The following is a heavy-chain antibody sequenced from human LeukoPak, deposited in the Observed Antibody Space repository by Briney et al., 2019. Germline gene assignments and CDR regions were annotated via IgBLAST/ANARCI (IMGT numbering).Heavy chain of an antibody. D-gene: IGHD3-22*01. CDR1: GGSISNYY. CDR3: ARDHYYDSSGYTFRH. Sequence: SETLSLTCTVSGGSISNYYWSWIRQSPGKGLEWIGYIYYSGSTNYNPSLKSRVTISIDTSKSQFSLKLSSVTAADTAVYYCARDHYYDSSGYTFRHWGQGTLVSVSS. CDR2: IYYSGST. V-gene: IGHV4-59*01. J-gene: IGHJ1*01.